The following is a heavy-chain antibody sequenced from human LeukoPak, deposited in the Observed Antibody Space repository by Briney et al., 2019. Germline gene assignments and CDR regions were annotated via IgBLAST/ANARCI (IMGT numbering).Heavy chain of an antibody. V-gene: IGHV4-59*01. Sequence: SETLSLTCTVSGGPLSGYYWSWIRQSPGKSPEWIEYIHYTGTTNFNPSLKSRVTMSIDTSKNQFSLRLSSVTAADTAMYYCARRRWGEYGSWLDSWGQGILVIVSS. CDR2: IHYTGTT. CDR1: GGPLSGYY. J-gene: IGHJ5*01. CDR3: ARRRWGEYGSWLDS. D-gene: IGHD4-23*01.